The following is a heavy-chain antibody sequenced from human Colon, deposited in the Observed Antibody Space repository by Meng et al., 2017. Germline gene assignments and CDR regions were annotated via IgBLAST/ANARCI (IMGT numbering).Heavy chain of an antibody. Sequence: QVQLVQSGAEGKKPGASVKVSCKASGYTFTTYAMHWVRQAPGQRLEWMGWINAGNGNTKYSQKLQGRGTITRDTSATTIYMELSSLRSEDTAVYYCARGGYCSNSSCYASDYWGQGTLAPSPQ. CDR3: ARGGYCSNSSCYASDY. J-gene: IGHJ4*02. CDR2: INAGNGNT. V-gene: IGHV1-3*01. D-gene: IGHD2-2*01. CDR1: GYTFTTYA.